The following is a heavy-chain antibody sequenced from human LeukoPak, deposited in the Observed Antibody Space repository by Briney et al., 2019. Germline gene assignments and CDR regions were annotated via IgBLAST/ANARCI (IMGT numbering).Heavy chain of an antibody. D-gene: IGHD3-22*01. CDR2: INWNGGST. Sequence: GGSLRLSCAASGFTFSSYAMSWVRQAPGKGLEWVSGINWNGGSTGYADSVKGRFTISRDNAKNSLYLQMNSLRAEDTALYYCARRDSRLNGAFDIWGQGTMVTVSS. V-gene: IGHV3-20*04. J-gene: IGHJ3*02. CDR1: GFTFSSYA. CDR3: ARRDSRLNGAFDI.